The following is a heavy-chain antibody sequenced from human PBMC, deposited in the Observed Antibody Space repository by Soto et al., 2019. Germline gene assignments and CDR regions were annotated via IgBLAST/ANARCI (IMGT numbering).Heavy chain of an antibody. Sequence: QVQLQESGPGLMKPSETLSLTCSVSGASIAGSSYWSWIRQPAGKGLEWIGRFSISGTTNYSPSLRSRVTMSADVSKNQFSLRLTSVTAADTALYYCARGMTPPGAPAWYYFDSWGQGTLVTVSS. D-gene: IGHD2-8*02. CDR1: GASIAGSSY. CDR2: FSISGTT. CDR3: ARGMTPPGAPAWYYFDS. V-gene: IGHV4-4*07. J-gene: IGHJ4*02.